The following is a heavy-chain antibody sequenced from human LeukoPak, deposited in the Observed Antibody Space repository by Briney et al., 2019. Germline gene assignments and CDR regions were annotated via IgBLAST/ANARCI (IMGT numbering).Heavy chain of an antibody. Sequence: GASVKVSCKASGYTFTSYGISWVRQAPGQGLEWMGGIIPIFGTANYAQKFQGRVTITADESTSTAYMELSSLRSEDTAVYYCARALGYCSSTSCYTPDNWFDPWGQGTLVTVSS. D-gene: IGHD2-2*02. V-gene: IGHV1-69*13. CDR1: GYTFTSYG. J-gene: IGHJ5*02. CDR3: ARALGYCSSTSCYTPDNWFDP. CDR2: IIPIFGTA.